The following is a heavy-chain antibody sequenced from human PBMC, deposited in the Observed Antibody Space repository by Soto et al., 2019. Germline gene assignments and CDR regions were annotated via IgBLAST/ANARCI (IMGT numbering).Heavy chain of an antibody. CDR3: ARDRAYCGGDCYFDAFDI. Sequence: QVQLVETGGGVVQPGRSLRLSCGASGFIFSRYAMQWVRQAPGKGLEWVAVISYDGNDKYYEDSVKGRFNISRDDSRKTLYLQRNSLRAEDTAVYYCARDRAYCGGDCYFDAFDIWGQGTMVTVSA. CDR2: ISYDGNDK. J-gene: IGHJ3*02. V-gene: IGHV3-30-3*01. CDR1: GFIFSRYA. D-gene: IGHD2-21*02.